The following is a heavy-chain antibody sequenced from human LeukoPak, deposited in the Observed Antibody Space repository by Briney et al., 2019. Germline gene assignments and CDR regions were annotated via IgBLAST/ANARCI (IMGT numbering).Heavy chain of an antibody. CDR3: ATFSIAAAGTSRYYYYYGMDV. V-gene: IGHV1-24*01. Sequence: ASVKVSCKVSGYTLTELSMHWVRQAPGKGLEWMGGFDPEDGETIYAQKFQGRVTMTEDTSTDTAYMELSSLRSEDTAVYYCATFSIAAAGTSRYYYYYGMDVWGQGTTVTVSS. CDR2: FDPEDGET. D-gene: IGHD6-13*01. CDR1: GYTLTELS. J-gene: IGHJ6*02.